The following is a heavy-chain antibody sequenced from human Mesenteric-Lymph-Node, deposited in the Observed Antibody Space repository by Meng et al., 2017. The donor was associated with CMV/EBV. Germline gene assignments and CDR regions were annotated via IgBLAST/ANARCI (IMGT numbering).Heavy chain of an antibody. CDR2: INPNSGGT. Sequence: ASVKVSCKASGYTFTGYYMHWVRQAPGQGLEWMGWINPNSGGTNYAQKFQGRVTMTRDTSISTAYMELSRLRSDDTAVYYCARTWELQRSGGYYFDYWGQGTPVTV. D-gene: IGHD1-7*01. V-gene: IGHV1-2*02. CDR3: ARTWELQRSGGYYFDY. CDR1: GYTFTGYY. J-gene: IGHJ4*02.